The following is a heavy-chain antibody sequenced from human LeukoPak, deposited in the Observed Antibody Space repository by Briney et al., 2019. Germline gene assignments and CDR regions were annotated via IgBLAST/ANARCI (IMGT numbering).Heavy chain of an antibody. CDR1: GYTFTGYY. CDR2: INPNSGGT. J-gene: IGHJ5*02. CDR3: ARLSHHSSGWYGGWFDP. V-gene: IGHV1-2*02. D-gene: IGHD6-19*01. Sequence: GASVKVSCKASGYTFTGYYMHWVRQAPGQGLEWMGWINPNSGGTNYAQKFQGRVTMTRDTSISTAYMELSGLRSDDTAVYYCARLSHHSSGWYGGWFDPWGQGTLVTVSS.